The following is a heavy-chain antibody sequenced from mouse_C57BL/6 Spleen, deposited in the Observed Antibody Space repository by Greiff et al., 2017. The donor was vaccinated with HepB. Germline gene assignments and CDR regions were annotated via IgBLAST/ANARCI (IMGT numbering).Heavy chain of an antibody. CDR2: ISSGSSTI. J-gene: IGHJ3*01. D-gene: IGHD2-2*01. Sequence: VQLKESGGGLVKPGGSLKLSCAASGFTFSDYGMHWVRQAPEKGLEWVAYISSGSSTIYYADTVKGRFTISRDNAKNTLFLQMTSLRSEDTAMYYCARPVVTTGAWFAYWGQGTLVTVSA. CDR1: GFTFSDYG. CDR3: ARPVVTTGAWFAY. V-gene: IGHV5-17*01.